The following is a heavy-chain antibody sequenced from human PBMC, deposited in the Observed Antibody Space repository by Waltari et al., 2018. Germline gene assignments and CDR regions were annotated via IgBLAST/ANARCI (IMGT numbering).Heavy chain of an antibody. Sequence: QVQLQQWGAGLLKPSETLSLTCAVYGGSFSGYYWLWIRQPPGKGLEWNGEINHSGSTNYNPSLKSRVTISVDTSKNQFSLKLSSVTAADTAVYYCARDDSSGWYSWFDPWGQGTLVTVSS. D-gene: IGHD6-19*01. CDR3: ARDDSSGWYSWFDP. CDR1: GGSFSGYY. V-gene: IGHV4-34*01. J-gene: IGHJ5*02. CDR2: INHSGST.